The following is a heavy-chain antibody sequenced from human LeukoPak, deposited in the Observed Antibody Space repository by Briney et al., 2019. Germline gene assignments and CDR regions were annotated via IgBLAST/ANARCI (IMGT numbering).Heavy chain of an antibody. J-gene: IGHJ4*02. CDR1: GYTFTNYY. V-gene: IGHV1-46*01. Sequence: GASVKLSCKTSGYTFTNYYIHWVRQAPGQGLEWMGIINPRSASTTYVQKFQGKVTMTRDMSTSTVYMDLSSLKSDDTALYYCARGSGIGYFFDYWGQGTLVTVSS. D-gene: IGHD6-25*01. CDR3: ARGSGIGYFFDY. CDR2: INPRSAST.